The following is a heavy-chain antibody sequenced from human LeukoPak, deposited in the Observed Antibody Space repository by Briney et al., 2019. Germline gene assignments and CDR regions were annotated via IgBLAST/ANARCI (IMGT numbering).Heavy chain of an antibody. J-gene: IGHJ4*02. Sequence: SQTLSLTCTVSGGSISSGSYYWSWIRQPAGKGLEWIGRIYTSGSTNYNPSLKSRVTISVDTSKNQFSLKLSSVTAADTAVYYCARDLGYSADYWGQGTLVTVSS. CDR3: ARDLGYSADY. CDR1: GGSISSGSYY. CDR2: IYTSGST. D-gene: IGHD2-15*01. V-gene: IGHV4-61*02.